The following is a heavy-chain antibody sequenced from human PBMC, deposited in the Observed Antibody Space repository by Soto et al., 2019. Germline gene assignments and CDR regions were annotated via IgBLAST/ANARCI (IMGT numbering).Heavy chain of an antibody. D-gene: IGHD6-13*01. J-gene: IGHJ4*02. V-gene: IGHV3-23*03. CDR3: AKDVRPDGRWVIDD. Sequence: PGGSLRLSCAASGFTFGPFAMNWVRQPPGKGLEWVSGIYGDGSGTFYADSVKGRFTISRDNYKNTLYLQMNNLRAEDTAVYYCAKDVRPDGRWVIDDWGQGTLDTVSS. CDR2: IYGDGSGT. CDR1: GFTFGPFA.